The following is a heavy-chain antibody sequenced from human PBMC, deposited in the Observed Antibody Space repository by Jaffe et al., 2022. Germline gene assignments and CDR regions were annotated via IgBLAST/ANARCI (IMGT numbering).Heavy chain of an antibody. CDR2: INPNSGGT. Sequence: QVQLVQSGAEVKKPGASVKVSCKASGYTFTGYYMHWVRQAPGQGLEWMGWINPNSGGTNYAQKFQGRVTMTRDTSISTAYMELSRLRSDDTAVYYCARDKANYDILTGTFDYWGQGTLVTVSS. V-gene: IGHV1-2*02. CDR3: ARDKANYDILTGTFDY. CDR1: GYTFTGYY. J-gene: IGHJ4*02. D-gene: IGHD3-9*01.